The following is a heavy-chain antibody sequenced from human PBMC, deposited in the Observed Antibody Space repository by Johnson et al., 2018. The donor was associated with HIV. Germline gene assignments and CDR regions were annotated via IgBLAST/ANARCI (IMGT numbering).Heavy chain of an antibody. D-gene: IGHD6-13*01. CDR1: GFTFSSYG. CDR3: ARETRSAAAGHGAFDI. CDR2: ISYDESNK. Sequence: QVQLVESGGGVAQPGRSLRLSCAASGFTFSSYGMHWVRQAPGKGLEWVAVISYDESNKYYADSVKGRFTISRDNSKNTLYLQMNSLRAEDTAVYYCARETRSAAAGHGAFDIWGQGTMVTVSS. V-gene: IGHV3-30*03. J-gene: IGHJ3*02.